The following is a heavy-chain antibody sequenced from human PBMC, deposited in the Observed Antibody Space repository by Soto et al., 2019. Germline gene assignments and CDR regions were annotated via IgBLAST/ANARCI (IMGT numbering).Heavy chain of an antibody. J-gene: IGHJ4*02. CDR2: ISYDGNNK. CDR1: GFTFSTYG. D-gene: IGHD6-19*01. V-gene: IGHV3-30*18. CDR3: AKVSNTGWYYYDS. Sequence: QVQLVESGGGVVQPGGSLRLSCAASGFTFSTYGMNWVRQGPGKGPQWVALISYDGNNKYYGDYVKGRFSISRDNSKNTLDLQMNRLRPEDTAVYYCAKVSNTGWYYYDSWGQGTLVTVSS.